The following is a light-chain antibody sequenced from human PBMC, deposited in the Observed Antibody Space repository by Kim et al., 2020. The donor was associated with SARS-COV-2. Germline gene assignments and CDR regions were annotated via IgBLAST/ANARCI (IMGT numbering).Light chain of an antibody. J-gene: IGLJ2*01. CDR1: NLRTSS. CDR2: AKN. V-gene: IGLV3-19*01. CDR3: KSRDSSGNLLV. Sequence: SSELTQDPAVSVALGQTIRITCQGDNLRTSSASWYKHKPGQAPVLVIFAKNNRPSGIPDRFSGSSSGNTASLTITGAQAEDEADYCCKSRDSSGNLLVFG.